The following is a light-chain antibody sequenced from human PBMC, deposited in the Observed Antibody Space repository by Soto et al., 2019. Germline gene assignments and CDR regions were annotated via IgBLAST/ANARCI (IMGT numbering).Light chain of an antibody. CDR2: AAS. Sequence: EIVLTQSPGTLSLSPGERATLSCRASQSVRSSYLAWYQQKPGQAPRLLIYAASSRATGIPDRFSGSGSGTDFTLTISRLEPEDFAVYYCQHYGSSPLTFGGGTKVEIK. CDR3: QHYGSSPLT. J-gene: IGKJ4*01. V-gene: IGKV3-20*01. CDR1: QSVRSSY.